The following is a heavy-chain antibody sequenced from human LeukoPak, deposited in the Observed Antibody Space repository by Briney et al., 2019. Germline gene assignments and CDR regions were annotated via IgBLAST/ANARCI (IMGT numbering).Heavy chain of an antibody. J-gene: IGHJ6*03. CDR3: ANGAFRLYYIDV. CDR1: GFTFSNYW. V-gene: IGHV3-74*01. D-gene: IGHD3-16*01. CDR2: INTDGSST. Sequence: GGSLRLSCAASGFTFSNYWMHWVRQAPGKGRVWVSRINTDGSSTNYADSVKGRFTISRDNAKNTVYLQMNSLRAEDTAVYYCANGAFRLYYIDVWGKGTTVTVSS.